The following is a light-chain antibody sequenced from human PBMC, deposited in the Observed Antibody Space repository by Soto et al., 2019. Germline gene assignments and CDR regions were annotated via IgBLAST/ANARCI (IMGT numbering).Light chain of an antibody. Sequence: EIVLTQSPATLSLSPGERATLSCRASQSVSNYLAWYQQKPGQAPRLVLFYASNRATGIPARFSGSGSGTDFTLTISRIEPVDFSVYYCQQRNNWPWTFGQGTKVEIK. CDR1: QSVSNY. V-gene: IGKV3-11*01. J-gene: IGKJ1*01. CDR2: YAS. CDR3: QQRNNWPWT.